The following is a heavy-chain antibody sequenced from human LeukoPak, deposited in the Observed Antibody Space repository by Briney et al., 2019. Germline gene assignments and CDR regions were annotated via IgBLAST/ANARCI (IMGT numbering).Heavy chain of an antibody. V-gene: IGHV3-23*01. CDR2: ISGSGGST. CDR3: AKDDYGDRESFQH. Sequence: GGSLRLSCAASGFTFSSYAMSWVRQAPGEGLEWVSAISGSGGSTYYADSVKGRFTISRDNSKNTLHLQMNSLRAEDTAVYYCAKDDYGDRESFQHWGQGTLVTVSS. CDR1: GFTFSSYA. D-gene: IGHD4-17*01. J-gene: IGHJ1*01.